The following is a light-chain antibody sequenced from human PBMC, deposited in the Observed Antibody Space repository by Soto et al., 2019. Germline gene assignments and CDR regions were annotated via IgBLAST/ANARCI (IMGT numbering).Light chain of an antibody. V-gene: IGKV3-11*01. CDR1: QSVSSS. CDR3: QQHSDWPLT. J-gene: IGKJ4*01. Sequence: EIVFIQSPSTLSLSPFERSTLSCRASQSVSSSLAWYQQNPGQAPRLLIFDASNRATGIPVRFSGSGSGTDFTLTISSLEPEDFTVYYCQQHSDWPLTFGGGTKVDIK. CDR2: DAS.